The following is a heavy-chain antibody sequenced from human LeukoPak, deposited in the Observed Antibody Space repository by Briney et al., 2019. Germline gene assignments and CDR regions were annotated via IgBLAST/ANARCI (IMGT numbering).Heavy chain of an antibody. V-gene: IGHV1-2*02. CDR3: ARDKLGLGELSLYDQ. Sequence: ASVKVSCKTSGGRFNSYAITWVRQAPGQGLEWMGWMNPNSGGTKYAQKFQGRVTMTRDTSISTAYMELSRLRSDDTAMYYCARDKLGLGELSLYDQWGQGTLVTVFS. CDR2: MNPNSGGT. J-gene: IGHJ5*02. D-gene: IGHD3-16*02. CDR1: GGRFNSYA.